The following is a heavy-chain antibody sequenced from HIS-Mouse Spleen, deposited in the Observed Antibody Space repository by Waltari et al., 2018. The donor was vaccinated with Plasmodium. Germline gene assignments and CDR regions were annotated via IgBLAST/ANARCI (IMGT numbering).Heavy chain of an antibody. V-gene: IGHV3-30*18. CDR2: ISYDGSNK. Sequence: QVQLVESGGGLVQPGRSLRLSCAASGFTFSSYGMHWVRQAPGKGLELVAVISYDGSNKYYADSVKGRFTISRDNSKNTLYLQMNSLRAEDTAVYYCAKDRRSSSWYVDYWGQGTLVTVSS. CDR3: AKDRRSSSWYVDY. J-gene: IGHJ4*02. D-gene: IGHD6-13*01. CDR1: GFTFSSYG.